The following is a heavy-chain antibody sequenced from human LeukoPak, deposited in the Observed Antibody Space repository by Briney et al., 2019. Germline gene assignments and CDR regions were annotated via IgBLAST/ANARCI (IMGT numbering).Heavy chain of an antibody. Sequence: GGSLRLSCAASGFTFSFNTYTMAWVRQAPGKGLEWVPSIDGSGVNTWYADSVKGRFTISRDNFKNTLYLQMNSLRAEDTAVYYCAINRDGYEALRDWGQGTLITVSS. D-gene: IGHD5-24*01. CDR2: IDGSGVNT. V-gene: IGHV3-23*01. CDR3: AINRDGYEALRD. CDR1: GFTFSFNTYT. J-gene: IGHJ4*02.